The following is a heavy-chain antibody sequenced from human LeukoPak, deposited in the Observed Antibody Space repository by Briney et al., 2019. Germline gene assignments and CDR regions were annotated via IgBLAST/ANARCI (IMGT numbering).Heavy chain of an antibody. D-gene: IGHD1-26*01. CDR3: ARGQGATVPQVGKNWFDP. V-gene: IGHV4-34*01. CDR2: VNESGGT. Sequence: TSETLSLTCAVYIDSFSNYHWNWIRQTPAKGMEWIGEVNESGGTNISPSLRSRVILSVDTSTNQFSLKLISVTVADTAIYYCARGQGATVPQVGKNWFDPWGQGTRVTVSS. J-gene: IGHJ5*02. CDR1: IDSFSNYH.